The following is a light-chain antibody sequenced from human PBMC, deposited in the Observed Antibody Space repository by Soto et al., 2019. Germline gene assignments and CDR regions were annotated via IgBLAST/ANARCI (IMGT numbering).Light chain of an antibody. CDR3: QQYYIYPLT. CDR1: QSISTY. Sequence: DTQMSQFPPSVSASMCDRVALTCRASQSISTYLNWYQQKPGKAPKLLIYKASTLQSGVPSRFSGSGSGTDFTLTISCLQSEDFATYYCQQYYIYPLTFGGGTKVDIK. CDR2: KAS. J-gene: IGKJ4*01. V-gene: IGKV1-39*01.